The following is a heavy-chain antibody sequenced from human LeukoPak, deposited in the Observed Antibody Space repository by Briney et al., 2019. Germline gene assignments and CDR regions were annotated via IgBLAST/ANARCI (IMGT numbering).Heavy chain of an antibody. CDR1: GFTFSIYS. CDR2: ITSSSNYI. V-gene: IGHV3-21*01. Sequence: GGSLRLSCAASGFTFSIYSMNWVRQAPGQGLEWLSSITSSSNYIYYADSVKGRFTISRDNVQNSLYLQMNSLRAEDKAMYYCARDRGYFDNWGQGTLVTVSS. J-gene: IGHJ4*02. CDR3: ARDRGYFDN.